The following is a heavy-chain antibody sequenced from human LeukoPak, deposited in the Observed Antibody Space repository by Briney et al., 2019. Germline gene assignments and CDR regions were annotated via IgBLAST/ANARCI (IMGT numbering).Heavy chain of an antibody. V-gene: IGHV1-2*02. CDR3: ARDPYDGNYYFDY. CDR2: FNANSGDT. Sequence: ASVKVSCKTSGYTFTGYHVHWVRQAPGQGLEWMGWFNANSGDTKYAQKFQGRATMTRDTSIGTDYMELTSLISDDTAIYYCARDPYDGNYYFDYWGQGTLVTVAS. CDR1: GYTFTGYH. D-gene: IGHD3-3*01. J-gene: IGHJ4*02.